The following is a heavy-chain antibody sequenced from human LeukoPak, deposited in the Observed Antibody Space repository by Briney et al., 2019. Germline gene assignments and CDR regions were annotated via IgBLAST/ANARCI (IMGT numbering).Heavy chain of an antibody. CDR1: GYTFSSYY. CDR2: INPSSGST. CDR3: PRAQQTDIVGVPATMVFDL. D-gene: IGHD2-2*01. V-gene: IGHV1-46*01. Sequence: ASVTLSCTASGYTFSSYYMHWVRQAPGQGLEWMGIINPSSGSTSYTEKFQGRVTITRDTSTSTLYMEMSSLKSEDTAVYYCPRAQQTDIVGVPATMVFDLWGQGTLVTVSS. J-gene: IGHJ4*01.